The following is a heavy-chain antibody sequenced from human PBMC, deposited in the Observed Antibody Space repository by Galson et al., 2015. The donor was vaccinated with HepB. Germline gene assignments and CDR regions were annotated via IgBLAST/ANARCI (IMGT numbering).Heavy chain of an antibody. CDR1: GFTFDDYA. D-gene: IGHD2-15*01. J-gene: IGHJ6*03. CDR3: AKDGCSGGSCYLFRAGFAHMDV. Sequence: SLRLSCAASGFTFDDYAMHWVRQAPGKGLEWVSGISWNSGSIGYADSVKGRFTISRDNAKNSLYLQMNSLRAEDTALYYCAKDGCSGGSCYLFRAGFAHMDVWGKGTTVTVSS. CDR2: ISWNSGSI. V-gene: IGHV3-9*01.